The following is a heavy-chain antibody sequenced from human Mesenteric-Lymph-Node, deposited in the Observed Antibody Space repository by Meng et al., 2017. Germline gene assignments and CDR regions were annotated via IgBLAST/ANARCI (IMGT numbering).Heavy chain of an antibody. D-gene: IGHD1-26*01. J-gene: IGHJ6*02. Sequence: GESLKISCAASGFTFSSYAMHWVRQAPGKGLEWVAVISYDGSNKYYADSVKGRFTISRDNSKNTLYLQMNSLRAEDTAVYYCARDSQVGATSYYYYYGMEVWGQGTTVTVSS. CDR2: ISYDGSNK. V-gene: IGHV3-30*04. CDR1: GFTFSSYA. CDR3: ARDSQVGATSYYYYYGMEV.